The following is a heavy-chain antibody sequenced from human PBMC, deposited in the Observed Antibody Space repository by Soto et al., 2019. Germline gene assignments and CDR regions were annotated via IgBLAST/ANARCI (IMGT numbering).Heavy chain of an antibody. Sequence: EVQLVESGGGLVKPGGSLRLSCALSGFTFSDAWMNWVRQAPGKGLEWVGRIKNIGAGGTADYAAPVKGRFTISRDDSNNMLYLQMSSLKTEDTAVYYCTTVTHFNFGGHGTLVTVSS. CDR3: TTVTHFNF. J-gene: IGHJ5*01. CDR2: IKNIGAGGTA. CDR1: GFTFSDAW. V-gene: IGHV3-15*07.